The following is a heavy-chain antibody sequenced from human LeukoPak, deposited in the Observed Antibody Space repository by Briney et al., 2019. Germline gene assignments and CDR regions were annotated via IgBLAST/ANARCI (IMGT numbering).Heavy chain of an antibody. J-gene: IGHJ4*02. Sequence: SETLSLTCTVSGGSISSSSYHWGWIRQPPGKGLEWIGSIYYSGSTYYNPSLKSRVTISVDTSENQFSLKLTSVTAADTAVYYCARDSRGDYYGSGSFDYWGQGTVVTVSS. D-gene: IGHD3-10*01. CDR2: IYYSGST. CDR1: GGSISSSSYH. CDR3: ARDSRGDYYGSGSFDY. V-gene: IGHV4-39*07.